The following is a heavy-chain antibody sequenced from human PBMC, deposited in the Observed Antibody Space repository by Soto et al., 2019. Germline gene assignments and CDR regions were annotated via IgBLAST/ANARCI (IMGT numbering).Heavy chain of an antibody. J-gene: IGHJ1*01. Sequence: SETLSLTCAVYGGSFSGYYWTWILQPPGTGLEWIGEINHSGSTNYNPSLKSRVTISVDTSKNQFSLKLSSVTAADTAVYYCARGKGYCGGDCPYFQHWGQGTLVTVSS. V-gene: IGHV4-34*01. CDR3: ARGKGYCGGDCPYFQH. CDR1: GGSFSGYY. D-gene: IGHD2-21*02. CDR2: INHSGST.